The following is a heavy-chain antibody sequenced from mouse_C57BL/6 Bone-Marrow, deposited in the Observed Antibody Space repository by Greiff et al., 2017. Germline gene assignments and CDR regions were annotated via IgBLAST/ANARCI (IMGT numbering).Heavy chain of an antibody. Sequence: VQLQQPGAELVRPGSSVKLSCKASGYTFTSYWMHWVKQRPIQGLEWIGNIDPSDSETHYNQKFKDKATLTVDKSSSTAYMQLSSLTSEDSAVYYCARESYYGSSPDYGGQGTTLTVSS. CDR2: IDPSDSET. J-gene: IGHJ2*01. CDR3: ARESYYGSSPDY. CDR1: GYTFTSYW. V-gene: IGHV1-52*01. D-gene: IGHD1-1*01.